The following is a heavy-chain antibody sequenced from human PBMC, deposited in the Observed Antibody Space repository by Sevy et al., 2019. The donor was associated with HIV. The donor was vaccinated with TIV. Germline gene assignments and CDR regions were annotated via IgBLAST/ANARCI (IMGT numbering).Heavy chain of an antibody. J-gene: IGHJ4*02. D-gene: IGHD3-22*01. CDR1: GFTFSDYY. CDR3: ARGEYYDSSGYYPYFDY. V-gene: IGHV3-11*04. CDR2: ISSSGSTI. Sequence: GGSLRLSCAASGFTFSDYYMSWIRQAPGKGLEWVSYISSSGSTIYYADSVKGRFTISRDNAKNSLYLQVNSLRAEDTAGYYCARGEYYDSSGYYPYFDYWGQGTLVTVSS.